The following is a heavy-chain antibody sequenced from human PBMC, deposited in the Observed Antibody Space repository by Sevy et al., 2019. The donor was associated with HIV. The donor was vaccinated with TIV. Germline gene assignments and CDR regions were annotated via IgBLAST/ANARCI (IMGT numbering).Heavy chain of an antibody. CDR1: GGSFSGYY. CDR2: INHSGST. Sequence: SETLSLTCAVYGGSFSGYYWSWIRQPPGKGLEWIGEINHSGSTNYNPSPKSRVTISVDTSKNQFSLKLRSVTAADTAVYYCAGNTVLVAFDIWGQGTMVTVS. J-gene: IGHJ3*02. V-gene: IGHV4-34*01. CDR3: AGNTVLVAFDI. D-gene: IGHD4-17*01.